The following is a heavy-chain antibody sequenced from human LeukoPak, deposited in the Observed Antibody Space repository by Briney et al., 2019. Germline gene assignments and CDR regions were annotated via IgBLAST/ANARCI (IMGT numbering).Heavy chain of an antibody. CDR1: GFTFTAYT. CDR2: IDYGGSVT. CDR3: TRDLEY. V-gene: IGHV3-48*01. Sequence: GGSLRLSCSASGFTFTAYTMNWVRQAPGKGPEWLSYIDYGGSVTHYAESVKGRFSISRDNVENSLYLHMNSLRAEDTAVYYCTRDLEYWSQGVQVTVSS. J-gene: IGHJ4*02.